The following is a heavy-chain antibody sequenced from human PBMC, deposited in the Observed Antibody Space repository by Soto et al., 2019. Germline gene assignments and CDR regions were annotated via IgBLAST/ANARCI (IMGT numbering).Heavy chain of an antibody. CDR1: GGSLTSYP. D-gene: IGHD3-16*01. CDR3: ARGWGLVS. J-gene: IGHJ4*02. CDR2: IIPIHGTT. Sequence: QMEQSGAEVRKPGSSVKVSCKPSGGSLTSYPMAWVRQAPGQGFEWMGGIIPIHGTTEYAQKFQGRVTITADESTNRATLELTGLTSEDTAVYYGARGWGLVSWGQGTLVTVSS. V-gene: IGHV1-69*01.